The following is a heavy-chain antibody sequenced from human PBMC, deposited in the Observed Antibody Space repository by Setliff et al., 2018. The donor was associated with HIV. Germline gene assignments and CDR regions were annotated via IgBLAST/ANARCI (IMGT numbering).Heavy chain of an antibody. CDR1: GAPTSRDNYF. V-gene: IGHV4-39*01. CDR3: AGPSFGIGGGANFDS. Sequence: SETLSLTCSVTGAPTSRDNYFWGWIRQPPGKGLEWIANIHSPGTVYHNPSLRSRVTISVDTSQSRFSLELTSVTAADTAVYYCAGPSFGIGGGANFDSWGQGTLVTVSS. J-gene: IGHJ4*02. D-gene: IGHD3-3*01. CDR2: IHSPGTV.